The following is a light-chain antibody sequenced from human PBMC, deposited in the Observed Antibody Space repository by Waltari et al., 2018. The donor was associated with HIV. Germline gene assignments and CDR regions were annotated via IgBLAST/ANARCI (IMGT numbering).Light chain of an antibody. CDR3: CSYAGSFVV. J-gene: IGLJ2*01. CDR1: SRAVGLSNL. CDR2: EGS. Sequence: QSALTQPASVSGSPGQSITISCPGTSRAVGLSNLVSWYQQYPCKAPKLMIYEGSKRPSGVSNRFSGSKSGNTASLTISGLQTEDEADYYCCSYAGSFVVFGGGTKLTVL. V-gene: IGLV2-23*01.